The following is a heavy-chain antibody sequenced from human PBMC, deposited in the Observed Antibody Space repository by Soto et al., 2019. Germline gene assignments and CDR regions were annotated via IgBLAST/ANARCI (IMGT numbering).Heavy chain of an antibody. V-gene: IGHV1-18*03. CDR1: GYTFTCNG. Sequence: GASVKVSSKASGYTFTCNGMSSVRQAPGQGLEWMGWISAYNGNTNYAQKLQGRVTMTTDTSTSTAYMELRSLRSDDMAVYYCTRDLNWNYHLDHWGQGILVTVSS. J-gene: IGHJ4*02. D-gene: IGHD1-7*01. CDR2: ISAYNGNT. CDR3: TRDLNWNYHLDH.